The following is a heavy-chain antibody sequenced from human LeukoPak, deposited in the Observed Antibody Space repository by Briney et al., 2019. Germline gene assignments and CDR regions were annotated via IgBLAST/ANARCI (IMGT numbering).Heavy chain of an antibody. Sequence: GGSLRLSCAASGSTFTYYGMHWVRQAPGEGLEWVAVIWYDGSNKYYADSVKGRFTISRDNSKNTLYLQMNSLRAEDTGVYYCARGSHGGNPWDYGMDVWGQGTTVTVSS. D-gene: IGHD4-23*01. J-gene: IGHJ6*02. CDR3: ARGSHGGNPWDYGMDV. V-gene: IGHV3-33*01. CDR1: GSTFTYYG. CDR2: IWYDGSNK.